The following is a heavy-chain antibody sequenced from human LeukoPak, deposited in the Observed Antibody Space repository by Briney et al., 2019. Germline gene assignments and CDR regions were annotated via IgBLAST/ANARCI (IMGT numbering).Heavy chain of an antibody. CDR1: GYTLTELS. J-gene: IGHJ4*02. CDR3: ATWAIFGVVSAFDY. Sequence: PRASVTVSCKVSGYTLTELSMHWVRQAPGKGLEWMGGFDPEDGETIYAQKFQGRVTMTEDTSTDTAYMELSSLRSEDTAVYYCATWAIFGVVSAFDYWGQGTLVTVSS. D-gene: IGHD3-3*01. CDR2: FDPEDGET. V-gene: IGHV1-24*01.